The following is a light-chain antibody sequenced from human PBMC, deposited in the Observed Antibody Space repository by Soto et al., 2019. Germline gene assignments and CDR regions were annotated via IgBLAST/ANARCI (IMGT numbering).Light chain of an antibody. V-gene: IGKV3-15*01. CDR3: QQYYSTWWT. CDR1: QSISDT. Sequence: EIVMTQSPATLSVSPGGRATVSCRASQSISDTLAWYQQKPGQAPRLLIYSASRRATGFPGRFSGSGSGTDFTLTISSLQAEDVAVYYCQQYYSTWWTFGQGTKVDIK. CDR2: SAS. J-gene: IGKJ1*01.